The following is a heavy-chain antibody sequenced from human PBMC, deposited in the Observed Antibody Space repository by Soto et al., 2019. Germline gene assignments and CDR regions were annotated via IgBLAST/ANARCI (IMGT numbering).Heavy chain of an antibody. CDR1: GFTFSSYS. CDR3: ARARVIVGATTHYYYGMDV. Sequence: EVQLVESGGGLVKPGGSLRLSCAASGFTFSSYSMNWVRQAPGKGLEWVSSISSSSSYIYYADSVKGRFTISRDNAKNSLYLQMNSLRAEDTAVYYCARARVIVGATTHYYYGMDVWGQGTTVTVSS. D-gene: IGHD1-26*01. J-gene: IGHJ6*02. CDR2: ISSSSSYI. V-gene: IGHV3-21*01.